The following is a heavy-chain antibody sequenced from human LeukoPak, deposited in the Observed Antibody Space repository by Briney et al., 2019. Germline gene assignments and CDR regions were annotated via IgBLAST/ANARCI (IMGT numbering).Heavy chain of an antibody. Sequence: GGSLRLSCAASGFTFTNAWMSWVRQAPGRGLEWVGRIKSKADGGTTDYAAPVKGRFTISRDDSKNTLYVEMNSLISEDTAVYYCTTESLAVPKYYFDYWGQGTLVTVSS. CDR3: TTESLAVPKYYFDY. CDR2: IKSKADGGTT. CDR1: GFTFTNAW. V-gene: IGHV3-15*01. J-gene: IGHJ4*02. D-gene: IGHD6-19*01.